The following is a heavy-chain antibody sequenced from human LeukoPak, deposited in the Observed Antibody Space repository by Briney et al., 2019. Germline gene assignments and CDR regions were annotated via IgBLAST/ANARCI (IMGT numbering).Heavy chain of an antibody. Sequence: PSETLSLTCTVSGGSISSYYWSWIRQPPGKGLEWIGYIYYSGSTNYNPSLKSRVTISVDTSKNQFSLKLSSVTAADTAVYYCARHGSQWLATRLYYYYYMDVWGKGTTVTISS. V-gene: IGHV4-59*01. CDR1: GGSISSYY. CDR2: IYYSGST. J-gene: IGHJ6*03. CDR3: ARHGSQWLATRLYYYYYMDV. D-gene: IGHD6-19*01.